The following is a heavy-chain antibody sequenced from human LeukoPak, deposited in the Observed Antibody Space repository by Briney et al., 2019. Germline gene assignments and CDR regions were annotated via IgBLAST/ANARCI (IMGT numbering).Heavy chain of an antibody. CDR2: ISAYNGNT. D-gene: IGHD2-2*02. V-gene: IGHV1-18*01. Sequence: ASVKVSCKASGYTFTSYGISWVRQAPGQGLEWMGWISAYNGNTNYAQKLQGRVTTTTDTSTSTAYMELRSLRSDDTAVYYCARGRVVPAAILVYYYYYMDVWGKGTTVTVSS. CDR3: ARGRVVPAAILVYYYYYMDV. CDR1: GYTFTSYG. J-gene: IGHJ6*03.